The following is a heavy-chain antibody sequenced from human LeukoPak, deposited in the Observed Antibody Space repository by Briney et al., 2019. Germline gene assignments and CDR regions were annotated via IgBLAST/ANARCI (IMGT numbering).Heavy chain of an antibody. CDR2: IYSGGT. J-gene: IGHJ4*02. CDR3: AIHTSGSSRLFDY. Sequence: SETLSLTCIVSGGSINTVSYSWDWIRQPPGKGLEWIGDIYSGGTSYNPSLRSRVTISVDTSKIHFSLKLNSVTAADTAIYYCAIHTSGSSRLFDYWGQGSLVTVSS. V-gene: IGHV4-39*01. CDR1: GGSINTVSYS. D-gene: IGHD5-12*01.